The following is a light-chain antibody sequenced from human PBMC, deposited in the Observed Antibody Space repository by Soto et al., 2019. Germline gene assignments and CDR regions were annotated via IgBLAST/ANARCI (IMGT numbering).Light chain of an antibody. CDR2: EVS. Sequence: SALTQPASVSGSPGQSITISCTGTSSDVGGYNYVSWYQQHPGKAPKLMIYEVSNRPSGVSNRFSGSKSGNTASLTISGLQAEDEADYYCSSYTSRGFGTGTKVTVL. V-gene: IGLV2-14*01. CDR3: SSYTSRG. CDR1: SSDVGGYNY. J-gene: IGLJ1*01.